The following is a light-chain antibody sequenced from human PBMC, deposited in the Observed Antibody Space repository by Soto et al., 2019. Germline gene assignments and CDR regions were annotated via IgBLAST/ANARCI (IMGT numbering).Light chain of an antibody. CDR3: QQYDNLPFT. CDR2: DAS. Sequence: DIQMTQSPSSLSASVGDRVTITCQASQDISNYLNWYQQKPGKAPKLLIYDASNLETGVPSRFSGSGSGPDFTFTISSLQPEDIATYYCQQYDNLPFTFGPGTKVDIK. CDR1: QDISNY. V-gene: IGKV1-33*01. J-gene: IGKJ3*01.